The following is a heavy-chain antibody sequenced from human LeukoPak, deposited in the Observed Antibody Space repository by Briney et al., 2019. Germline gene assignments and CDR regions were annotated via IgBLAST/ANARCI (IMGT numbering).Heavy chain of an antibody. CDR1: GDSISGYY. D-gene: IGHD6-13*01. Sequence: PSETLSLTCTVSGDSISGYYWSWIRQPAGKGLEWIGRLYTSGSTNYNPSLKSRITLSADTFRNQFSLKLSSVTAADTAVYYCARGGIAPPGYYYYYQMDVWGKGTTVTVSS. V-gene: IGHV4-4*07. CDR2: LYTSGST. J-gene: IGHJ6*03. CDR3: ARGGIAPPGYYYYYQMDV.